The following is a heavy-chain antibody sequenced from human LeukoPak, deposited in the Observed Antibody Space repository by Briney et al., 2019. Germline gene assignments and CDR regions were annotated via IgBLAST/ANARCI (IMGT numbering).Heavy chain of an antibody. CDR1: GFTFSNYA. CDR3: AEDLMYYYDSSGSKVDY. D-gene: IGHD3-22*01. J-gene: IGHJ4*02. V-gene: IGHV3-23*01. Sequence: QPGGSLRLSCAASGFTFSNYAMDWVRQAPGKGLEWVSAISGSGGSTYYADSVKGRFTISRDNAKNTLYLQMNSLRAEDTAVYYCAEDLMYYYDSSGSKVDYWGQGTLVTVSS. CDR2: ISGSGGST.